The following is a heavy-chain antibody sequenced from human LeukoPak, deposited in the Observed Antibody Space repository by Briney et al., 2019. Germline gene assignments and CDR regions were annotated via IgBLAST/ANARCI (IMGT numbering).Heavy chain of an antibody. J-gene: IGHJ4*02. Sequence: GGSLRLSCAASAFTFSSYGMHWVCQAQGKGLEWVAFIRYDGSNKYYADSVKGRFTISRDNSKNTLYLQMNSLRAEDTAVYYCAKDLYGSGSSRYVFDYWGQGTLVTVSS. CDR3: AKDLYGSGSSRYVFDY. V-gene: IGHV3-30*02. CDR1: AFTFSSYG. CDR2: IRYDGSNK. D-gene: IGHD3-10*01.